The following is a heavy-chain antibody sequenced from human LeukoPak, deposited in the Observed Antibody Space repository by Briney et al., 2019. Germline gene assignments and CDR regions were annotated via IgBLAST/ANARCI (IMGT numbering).Heavy chain of an antibody. CDR3: AKDSGSYYYFDY. CDR1: GFTFSSYA. D-gene: IGHD1-26*01. J-gene: IGHJ4*02. V-gene: IGHV3-23*01. Sequence: GGSLRLSCAASGFTFSSYAMSWVRQAPGKGLEWVSAISGSDGSTYYADSVKGRFTISRDNSKNTLYLQMNSLRAEDTAVYYCAKDSGSYYYFDYWGQGTLVTVSS. CDR2: ISGSDGST.